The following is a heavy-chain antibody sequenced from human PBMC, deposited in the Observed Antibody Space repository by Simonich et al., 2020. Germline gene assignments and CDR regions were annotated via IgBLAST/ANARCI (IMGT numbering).Heavy chain of an antibody. V-gene: IGHV3-74*02. CDR2: IKSDGSST. Sequence: VQLVESGGGVVQPGRSLRLSCAASGFTFSSYWMHWVRQAPGKGMGRGSRIKSDGSSTSYADSVKGRFTISRDNAKNTLYLQMNSLRAEDTAVYYCARNRLDYWGQGTLVTVSS. CDR3: ARNRLDY. CDR1: GFTFSSYW. J-gene: IGHJ4*02.